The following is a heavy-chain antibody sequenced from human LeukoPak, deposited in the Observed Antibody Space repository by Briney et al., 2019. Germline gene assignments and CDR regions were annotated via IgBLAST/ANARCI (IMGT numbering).Heavy chain of an antibody. Sequence: GGSLRLSCAASGFTFADYPMHWVRQAPGKGLEWVSGMSWNSGNKEYGDSVKGRFTVSRDNAKNSLHLQMNSLRVDDTALYYCVKDRALVGGPYFYYMDVWGKGTMVTVS. J-gene: IGHJ6*03. CDR1: GFTFADYP. D-gene: IGHD1-26*01. CDR2: MSWNSGNK. CDR3: VKDRALVGGPYFYYMDV. V-gene: IGHV3-9*01.